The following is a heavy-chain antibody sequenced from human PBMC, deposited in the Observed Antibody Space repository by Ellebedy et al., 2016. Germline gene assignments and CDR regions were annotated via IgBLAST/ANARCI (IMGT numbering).Heavy chain of an antibody. J-gene: IGHJ3*02. CDR1: GFTFSSYS. CDR2: ISSSSSYI. D-gene: IGHD2/OR15-2a*01. V-gene: IGHV3-21*01. Sequence: GGSLRLXXAASGFTFSSYSMNWVRQAPGKGLEWVSSISSSSSYIYYADSVKGRFTISRDNAKNSLYLQMNSLRAGDTAVYYCARVLSGAFDIWGQGTMVIVSS. CDR3: ARVLSGAFDI.